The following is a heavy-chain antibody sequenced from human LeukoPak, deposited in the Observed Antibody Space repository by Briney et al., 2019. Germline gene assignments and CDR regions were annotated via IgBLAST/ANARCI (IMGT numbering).Heavy chain of an antibody. Sequence: SVKVSCKASGGTFSSYAISWVRQGPGQGLEWMGRIIPILGIANYAQKFQGRVTITADKSTSTAYMELSSLRSEDTAVYYCARDDYYDSSGYYGYWGQGTLVTVSS. J-gene: IGHJ4*02. V-gene: IGHV1-69*04. CDR3: ARDDYYDSSGYYGY. D-gene: IGHD3-22*01. CDR1: GGTFSSYA. CDR2: IIPILGIA.